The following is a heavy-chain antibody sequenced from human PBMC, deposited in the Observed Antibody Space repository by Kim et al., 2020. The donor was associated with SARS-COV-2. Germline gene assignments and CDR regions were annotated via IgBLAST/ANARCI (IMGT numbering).Heavy chain of an antibody. CDR3: AREAVAGSFDY. D-gene: IGHD6-19*01. J-gene: IGHJ4*02. Sequence: NTKYTRKFQDRVSIPRDTPATTAYLELSGLISEDTAVYYCAREAVAGSFDYWGQGTLVTVSS. V-gene: IGHV1-3*01. CDR2: NT.